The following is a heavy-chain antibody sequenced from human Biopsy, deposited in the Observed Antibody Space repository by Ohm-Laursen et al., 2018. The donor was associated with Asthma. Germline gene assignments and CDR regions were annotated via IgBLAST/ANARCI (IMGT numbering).Heavy chain of an antibody. CDR2: LIPVLGTP. CDR1: GGTLSSHA. D-gene: IGHD5-12*01. J-gene: IGHJ6*02. CDR3: ARGYSGSDRIVYYYSGLEV. Sequence: GASVKVSCKASGGTLSSHAISWVRQAPGQGLEWMGGLIPVLGTPDHAQMFEGRVTITADESTSTAYMELSSLSSEDTAVYYCARGYSGSDRIVYYYSGLEVWGQGTTVTVSS. V-gene: IGHV1-69*13.